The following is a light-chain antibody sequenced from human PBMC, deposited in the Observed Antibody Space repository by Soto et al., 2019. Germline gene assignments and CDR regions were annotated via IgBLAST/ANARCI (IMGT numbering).Light chain of an antibody. CDR2: GAS. CDR1: QSVSSN. J-gene: IGKJ5*01. Sequence: SPGTLSLSQGERATLSCRASQSVSSNLAWYQQKPGQAPRLLIYGASTRATGISARFSGSGSGTEFTLTISSLQSEDFAVYYCQQYNNWPPITFGQGTRLEI. CDR3: QQYNNWPPIT. V-gene: IGKV3-15*01.